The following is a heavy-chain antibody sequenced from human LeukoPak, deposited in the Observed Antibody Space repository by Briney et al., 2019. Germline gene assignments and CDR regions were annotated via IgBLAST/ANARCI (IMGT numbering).Heavy chain of an antibody. Sequence: SEALSLTCTVSGGSISSYYWSWIRQPAGKGLEWVGRIYTSGSTIYNPSLKSRVTMSVDTSKNQFSLKLSSVTAADTAVYYCARVGNYGVDVWGQGTTVTVSS. CDR2: IYTSGST. V-gene: IGHV4-4*07. J-gene: IGHJ6*02. D-gene: IGHD1-26*01. CDR1: GGSISSYY. CDR3: ARVGNYGVDV.